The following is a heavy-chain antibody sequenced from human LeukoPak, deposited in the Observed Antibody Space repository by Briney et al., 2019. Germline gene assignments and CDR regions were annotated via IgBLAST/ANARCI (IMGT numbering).Heavy chain of an antibody. CDR2: IHYSGST. Sequence: SETLSLTCTVSGGSIISYYWSWIRQPPGKGLEWIGYIHYSGSTNYNPSLKSRVTISVDTSKNQFSLKLTSVTAADTAVYYCARVGYGTNLTPLFDYWGQGTLVTVSS. D-gene: IGHD4-23*01. CDR1: GGSIISYY. CDR3: ARVGYGTNLTPLFDY. J-gene: IGHJ4*02. V-gene: IGHV4-59*01.